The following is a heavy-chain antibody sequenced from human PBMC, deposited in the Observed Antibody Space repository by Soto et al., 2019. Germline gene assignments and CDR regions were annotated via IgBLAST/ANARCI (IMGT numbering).Heavy chain of an antibody. CDR2: IYHTGST. V-gene: IGHV4-30-2*01. CDR3: ARAHYGPSGYYFDS. CDR1: GDSISSGGYS. J-gene: IGHJ4*02. Sequence: PSETLSLTCTVSGDSISSGGYSGSWIRQPPQKGLEWIGYIYHTGSTSHSPSLKSRVTISVDKSKNQFSLILNSVTAADTAIYYCARAHYGPSGYYFDSWGQGTLVT. D-gene: IGHD3-22*01.